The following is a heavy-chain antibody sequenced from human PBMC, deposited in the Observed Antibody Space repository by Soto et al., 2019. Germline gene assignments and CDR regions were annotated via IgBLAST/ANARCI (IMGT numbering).Heavy chain of an antibody. J-gene: IGHJ6*02. D-gene: IGHD1-1*01. V-gene: IGHV4-30-2*01. CDR3: AKSVCPNCDYDGMDV. CDR2: IHHSGST. Sequence: QLQLQESGSGLVKPSLTLSLTCAVSGGSISSAGYSWGWIRQPPGKGLEWIGYIHHSGSTYYNPSVKRRVTIAVDSSKNQFTMKLSYVTAADTAVYYCAKSVCPNCDYDGMDVWGQGTTVTVSS. CDR1: GGSISSAGYS.